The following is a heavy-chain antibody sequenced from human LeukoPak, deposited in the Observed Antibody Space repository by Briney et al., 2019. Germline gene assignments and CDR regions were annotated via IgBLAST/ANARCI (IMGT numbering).Heavy chain of an antibody. CDR3: ARVYGGYGDYYFDY. CDR2: INSDGGST. CDR1: GFTFSSYW. D-gene: IGHD4-17*01. Sequence: GRSLRLSCAASGFTFSSYWMHWVRQAPGKGLVWVSRINSDGGSTRYADSVKSRFTISRDNAKNTLYLQMNSLRAEDTAVYYCARVYGGYGDYYFDYWGQGTLVTVSS. J-gene: IGHJ4*02. V-gene: IGHV3-74*01.